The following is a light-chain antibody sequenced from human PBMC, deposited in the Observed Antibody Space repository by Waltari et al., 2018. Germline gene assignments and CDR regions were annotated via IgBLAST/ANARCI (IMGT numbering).Light chain of an antibody. CDR1: SSDVGNYNV. V-gene: IGLV2-23*01. CDR2: EAT. J-gene: IGLJ2*01. Sequence: QFALTQPASVSGSPGQSIAISCPGTSSDVGNYNVISWYQQHPGKAPKFLIYEATKRPAGVSDRFSGSKSVNTATLTSSGLQAEDEADYYGCSYAGSDTVAFGGGTKVTVL. CDR3: CSYAGSDTVA.